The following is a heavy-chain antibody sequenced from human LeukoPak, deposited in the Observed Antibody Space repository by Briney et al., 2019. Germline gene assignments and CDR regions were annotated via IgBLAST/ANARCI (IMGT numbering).Heavy chain of an antibody. CDR2: INSDGSST. J-gene: IGHJ4*02. V-gene: IGHV3-74*01. CDR1: GFTFSSYW. Sequence: GGSLRLSCAASGFTFSSYWMHWVRQAPGKGLVWVSRINSDGSSTSYADSVKGRFTISRDNTKNTLYLQMNSLRAEDTAVYYCARDTGIAAAGPGGGDYWGQGTLVTVSS. CDR3: ARDTGIAAAGPGGGDY. D-gene: IGHD6-13*01.